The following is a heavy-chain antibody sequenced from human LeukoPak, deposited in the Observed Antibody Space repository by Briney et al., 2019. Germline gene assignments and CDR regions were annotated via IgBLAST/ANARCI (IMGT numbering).Heavy chain of an antibody. CDR3: ARDRAAIRYSHWFDP. Sequence: GASVKVSCKASGYTFTSYGISWVRQAPGQGLEWMGWVSAYNGNTNYAQKLQGRVTMTTDTSTSTAYMELRSLRSDDTAVYYCARDRAAIRYSHWFDPWGQGTLVTVSS. V-gene: IGHV1-18*01. CDR1: GYTFTSYG. CDR2: VSAYNGNT. D-gene: IGHD3-9*01. J-gene: IGHJ5*02.